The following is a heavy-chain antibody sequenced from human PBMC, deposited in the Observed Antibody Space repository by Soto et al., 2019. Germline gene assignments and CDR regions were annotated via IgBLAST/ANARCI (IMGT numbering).Heavy chain of an antibody. D-gene: IGHD1-26*01. V-gene: IGHV4-30-2*01. Sequence: SETLSLTCTISGSSLTFGGYSWSWIRQTPGKGLEWIGYINHLETTFYNPSFESRLTLSIDRAKNQFSLKLHSMSAADRAVYFCARGGGSDSFDYWGQGILVTVSS. CDR2: INHLETT. CDR1: GSSLTFGGYS. J-gene: IGHJ4*02. CDR3: ARGGGSDSFDY.